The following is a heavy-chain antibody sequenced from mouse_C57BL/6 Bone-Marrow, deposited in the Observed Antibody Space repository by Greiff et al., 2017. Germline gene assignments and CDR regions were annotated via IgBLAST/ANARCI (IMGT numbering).Heavy chain of an antibody. CDR3: ARARMVTTMDY. V-gene: IGHV3-6*01. CDR2: ISYDGSN. CDR1: GYSITSGYY. D-gene: IGHD2-2*01. Sequence: EVQLQQSGPGLVKPSQSLSLTCSVTGYSITSGYYWNWIRQFPGNKLEWMGYISYDGSNNYNPSLKNRISITRDTSKNQFFLKLNSVTTEDTATYYCARARMVTTMDYWGQGTSVTVSS. J-gene: IGHJ4*01.